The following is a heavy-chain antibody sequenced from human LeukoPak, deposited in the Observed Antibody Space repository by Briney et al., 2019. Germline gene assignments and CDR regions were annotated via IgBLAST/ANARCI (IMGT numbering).Heavy chain of an antibody. J-gene: IGHJ3*02. CDR1: GFTFSDYS. CDR3: ARDHAYAFDI. CDR2: IGSAI. D-gene: IGHD2-2*01. Sequence: GGSLRLSCVASGFTFSDYSLNWVRQAPGKGLEWISYIGSAIYYADSVKGRFTISRDNAKNSLFLQMNSLRAEDTAVYYCARDHAYAFDIWGQGTLVTVSS. V-gene: IGHV3-48*01.